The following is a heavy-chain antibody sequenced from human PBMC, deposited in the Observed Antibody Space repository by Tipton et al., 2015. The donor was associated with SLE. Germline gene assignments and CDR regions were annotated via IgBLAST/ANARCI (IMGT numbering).Heavy chain of an antibody. D-gene: IGHD2-21*02. J-gene: IGHJ5*02. CDR3: VAILKGDYNSGFDP. CDR1: GGSFSDYY. V-gene: IGHV4-34*01. Sequence: TLSLTCAVYGGSFSDYYWTWIRQPPGEGLEWIGEINHSGTTNYNPSLKSRVTISVDTSKNQFSLNLSPLTAADTAVYYCVAILKGDYNSGFDPWGQGTQVTVSS. CDR2: INHSGTT.